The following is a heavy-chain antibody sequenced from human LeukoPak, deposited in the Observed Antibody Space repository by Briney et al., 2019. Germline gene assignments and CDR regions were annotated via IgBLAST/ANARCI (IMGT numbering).Heavy chain of an antibody. Sequence: PGGSLRLSCAASGFTFSSYWMSWVRQAPGKGLEWVANIKQDGSEKYYVDSVKGRFTTSRDNAKNSLYLQMNSLRAEDTAVYYCARVRSTVTTGIYYYYGMDVWGQGTTVTVSS. J-gene: IGHJ6*02. V-gene: IGHV3-7*01. CDR1: GFTFSSYW. D-gene: IGHD4-11*01. CDR2: IKQDGSEK. CDR3: ARVRSTVTTGIYYYYGMDV.